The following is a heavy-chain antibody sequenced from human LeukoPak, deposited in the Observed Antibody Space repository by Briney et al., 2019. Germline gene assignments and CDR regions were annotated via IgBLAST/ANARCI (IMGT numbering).Heavy chain of an antibody. D-gene: IGHD5-24*01. J-gene: IGHJ5*02. V-gene: IGHV3-66*02. Sequence: GGSLRLSCAASGFSVSNHYMAWVRQAPGRRLEWVSFIWADGTTFYTDSVRGRFTVSSDQFKNTLYLQMSSLRPDDTALYYCARDGAGIESWVELDPWGQGTQVTVSA. CDR2: IWADGTT. CDR3: ARDGAGIESWVELDP. CDR1: GFSVSNHY.